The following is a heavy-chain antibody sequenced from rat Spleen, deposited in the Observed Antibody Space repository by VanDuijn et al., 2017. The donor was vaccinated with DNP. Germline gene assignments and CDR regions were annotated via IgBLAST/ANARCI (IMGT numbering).Heavy chain of an antibody. CDR3: ARHGRRVFDY. J-gene: IGHJ2*01. Sequence: EVQLVESGGGLVQPGRSLKVSCVASGFSFSNYDMAWVRQAPTKGLEWVASLSPSGGSSYYRDSVKGRFTISRDNAKSSLYLQMNSLRSEDMATYYCARHGRRVFDYWGQGVMVTVSS. V-gene: IGHV5-25*01. CDR1: GFSFSNYD. D-gene: IGHD1-11*01. CDR2: LSPSGGSS.